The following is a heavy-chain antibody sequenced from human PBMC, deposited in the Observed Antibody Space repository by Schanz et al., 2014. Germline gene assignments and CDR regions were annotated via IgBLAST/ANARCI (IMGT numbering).Heavy chain of an antibody. CDR2: IGTSGGT. D-gene: IGHD2-2*01. CDR3: ATETSRTWCYNGVDV. V-gene: IGHV3-23*01. J-gene: IGHJ6*02. Sequence: EVQLLESGGGLVQPGGSLKLSCAASGLIFSNYVMSWVRQAPGKGLEWVSTIGTSGGTNYADSVKGRFTISRDNSKNTLYLQMNSLRAEDTGVYYCATETSRTWCYNGVDVWGQGTTVTVSS. CDR1: GLIFSNYV.